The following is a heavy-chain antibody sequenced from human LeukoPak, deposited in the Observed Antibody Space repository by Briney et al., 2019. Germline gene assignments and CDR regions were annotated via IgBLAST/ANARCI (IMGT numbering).Heavy chain of an antibody. J-gene: IGHJ4*02. CDR1: GFTFGNYW. CDR3: AREGPWPVDY. V-gene: IGHV3-74*01. Sequence: GGSLRLSCAASGFTFGNYWMHWVRQAPGKGLVWVSRITNDGSGTSYADFVEGRFTISRANAKNTLYLQMNSLRVEDTAVYYCAREGPWPVDYWGQGTLVTVSS. CDR2: ITNDGSGT. D-gene: IGHD6-19*01.